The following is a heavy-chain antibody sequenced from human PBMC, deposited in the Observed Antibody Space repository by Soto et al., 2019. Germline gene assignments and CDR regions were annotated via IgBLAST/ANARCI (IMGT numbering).Heavy chain of an antibody. CDR1: GGSFSGYY. Sequence: PSETLSLTCAVYGGSFSGYYWSWIRQPPGKGLEWIGEINHSGSTNYNPSLKSRVTISVDTSKNQFSLKLSSVTAADTAVYYCARMVLGGSYYDCLWFDPWGQGTLVTVSS. D-gene: IGHD1-26*01. CDR3: ARMVLGGSYYDCLWFDP. J-gene: IGHJ5*02. V-gene: IGHV4-34*01. CDR2: INHSGST.